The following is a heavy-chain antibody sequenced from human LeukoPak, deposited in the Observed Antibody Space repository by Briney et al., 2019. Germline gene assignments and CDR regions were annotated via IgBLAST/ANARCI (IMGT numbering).Heavy chain of an antibody. Sequence: SETLSLTCTVSGYSISSGYYWGWIRQPPGKGLEWTGSIYHSGNTYYNPSLKSRVTISVDTSKNQFSLKLSSVTAADTAVYYCARDLKSDYWGQGTLVTVSS. CDR3: ARDLKSDY. J-gene: IGHJ4*02. CDR1: GYSISSGYY. V-gene: IGHV4-38-2*02. CDR2: IYHSGNT.